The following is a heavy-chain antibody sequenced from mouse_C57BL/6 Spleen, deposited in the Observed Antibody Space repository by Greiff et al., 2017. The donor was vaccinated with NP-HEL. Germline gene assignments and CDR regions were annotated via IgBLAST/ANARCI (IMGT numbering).Heavy chain of an antibody. J-gene: IGHJ3*01. CDR3: AREGGKFAWFAY. Sequence: EVQLQQSGPELVKPGASVKMSCKASGYTFTDYNMHWVKQSHGKSLEWIGYINPNNGGTSYNQKFKGKATLTVNKSSSTAYMELRSLTSEDSAVYYCAREGGKFAWFAYWGQGTLVTVSA. CDR1: GYTFTDYN. CDR2: INPNNGGT. V-gene: IGHV1-22*01.